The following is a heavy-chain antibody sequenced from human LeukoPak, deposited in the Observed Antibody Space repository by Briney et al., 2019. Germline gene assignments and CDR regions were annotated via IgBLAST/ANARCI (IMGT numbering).Heavy chain of an antibody. D-gene: IGHD4-17*01. J-gene: IGHJ3*02. V-gene: IGHV4-59*01. CDR3: ARHMTTVTTDAFDI. CDR2: IYYSGST. CDR1: GGSISSYY. Sequence: ASETLSLTCTVSGGSISSYYWSWIRQPPGKGLECIGYIYYSGSTNYNPSLKSRVTISVDTSKNQFSLKLSSVTAADTAVYYCARHMTTVTTDAFDILGQGTMVTVSS.